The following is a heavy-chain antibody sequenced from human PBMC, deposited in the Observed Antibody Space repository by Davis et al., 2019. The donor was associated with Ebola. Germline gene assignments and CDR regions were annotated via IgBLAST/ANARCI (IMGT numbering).Heavy chain of an antibody. CDR2: IGTAGDT. CDR3: ARNPPYCTNGVCYNLESPSVY. CDR1: GFTFSSYD. D-gene: IGHD2-8*01. Sequence: GESLKISCAASGFTFSSYDMHWVRQATGKGLEWVSAIGTAGDTYYPGSVKGRFTISRDNAKNTLYLQMNSLRAEDTAVYYCARNPPYCTNGVCYNLESPSVYWGQGTLVTVSS. V-gene: IGHV3-13*01. J-gene: IGHJ4*02.